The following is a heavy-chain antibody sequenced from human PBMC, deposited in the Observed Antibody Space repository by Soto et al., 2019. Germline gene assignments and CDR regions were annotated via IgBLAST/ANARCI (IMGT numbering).Heavy chain of an antibody. Sequence: GGSLRLSCVASGFTFSSYWMTWVRQAPGKGLEWVANIKEDGSEKHCVDSLKGRFTISRDNSKNTLYLQMNSLRAEDTAVYYCARDIAPEYYGSGSSANYYYGMAVWGQGPTFTVSS. D-gene: IGHD3-10*01. CDR3: ARDIAPEYYGSGSSANYYYGMAV. J-gene: IGHJ6*02. V-gene: IGHV3-7*01. CDR2: IKEDGSEK. CDR1: GFTFSSYW.